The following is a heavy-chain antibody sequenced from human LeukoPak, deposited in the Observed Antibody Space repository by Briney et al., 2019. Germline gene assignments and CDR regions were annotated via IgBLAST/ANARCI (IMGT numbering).Heavy chain of an antibody. Sequence: PGGSLRLSCAASGFTFSSYSMNWVRQAPGKGLEWVPSISSSSSYIYYANSVKGRFTISRDNAKNSLYLQMNSLRAEDTAVYYCARDVGIAVADYFDYWGQGTLVTVSS. CDR3: ARDVGIAVADYFDY. CDR2: ISSSSSYI. CDR1: GFTFSSYS. V-gene: IGHV3-21*01. D-gene: IGHD6-19*01. J-gene: IGHJ4*02.